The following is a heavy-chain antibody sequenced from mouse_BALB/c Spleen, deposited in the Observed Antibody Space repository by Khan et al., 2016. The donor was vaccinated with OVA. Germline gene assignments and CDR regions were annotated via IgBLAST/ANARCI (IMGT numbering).Heavy chain of an antibody. CDR1: GYTFTNYG. V-gene: IGHV9-3-1*01. CDR2: ITTYTGEP. D-gene: IGHD2-10*01. CDR3: ARPPYFSYTLDH. J-gene: IGHJ4*01. Sequence: QIQLVQSGPELKKPGETVKISCMASGYTFTNYGMNWVKQSPGKALKWMGWITTYTGEPTSADDFKGRFAFSLDTSASTAYLQINNLKSEDTATYFCARPPYFSYTLDHWGQGTSVTVSS.